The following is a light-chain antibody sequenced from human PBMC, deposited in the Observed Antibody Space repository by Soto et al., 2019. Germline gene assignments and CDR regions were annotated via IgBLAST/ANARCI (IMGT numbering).Light chain of an antibody. CDR2: DDN. CDR1: SSNIGGNS. CDR3: GSWDSSLSAYV. Sequence: QAVVTQPPSVSAAPGQKVTISCSGSSSNIGGNSVSWYQQLPGTAPKLLIYDDNKRPSGIPDRFSGSKSGTSATLGITGFQTGDEDDYYCGSWDSSLSAYVFGTGTKLTVL. J-gene: IGLJ1*01. V-gene: IGLV1-51*01.